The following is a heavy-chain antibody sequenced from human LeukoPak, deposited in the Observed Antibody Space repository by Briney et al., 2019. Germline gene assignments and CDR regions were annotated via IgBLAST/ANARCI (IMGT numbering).Heavy chain of an antibody. V-gene: IGHV3-23*01. Sequence: PGGSLRLSCAASGFTFSSYSMSWVRQAPGKGLEWVSGISGSGDRTYYADAVKGRFTISRDNSKNTVYLQMDSLRAEDTAVYYCANSRGHSSGNLWGQGTLVTVSS. J-gene: IGHJ5*02. D-gene: IGHD3-10*01. CDR1: GFTFSSYS. CDR3: ANSRGHSSGNL. CDR2: ISGSGDRT.